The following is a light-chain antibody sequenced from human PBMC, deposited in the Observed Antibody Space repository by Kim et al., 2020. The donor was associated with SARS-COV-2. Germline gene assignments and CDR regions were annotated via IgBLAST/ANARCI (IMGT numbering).Light chain of an antibody. CDR2: DVK. CDR1: SNDGGGYKY. V-gene: IGLV2-11*03. Sequence: PGQSATISCAGTSNDGGGYKYVSWYQQHPGKAPKLMIYDVKNRPSGVPNRFAGTKSGNTASLTISGLQPEDEADYYCCSYAGSYTIFGGGTQLTVL. J-gene: IGLJ2*01. CDR3: CSYAGSYTI.